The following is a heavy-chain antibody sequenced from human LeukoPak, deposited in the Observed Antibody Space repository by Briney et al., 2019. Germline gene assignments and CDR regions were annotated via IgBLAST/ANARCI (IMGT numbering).Heavy chain of an antibody. CDR3: ARRYCSGGSCPFDY. CDR2: IYYSGST. J-gene: IGHJ4*02. CDR1: GGTISSYY. Sequence: SETLSLTCTVSGGTISSYYRSWIRQPPGKGLEWIGYIYYSGSTNYNPSLKSRVTISVDTSKNQFSLKLSSVTAADTAVYYCARRYCSGGSCPFDYWGQGTLVTVSS. V-gene: IGHV4-59*01. D-gene: IGHD2-15*01.